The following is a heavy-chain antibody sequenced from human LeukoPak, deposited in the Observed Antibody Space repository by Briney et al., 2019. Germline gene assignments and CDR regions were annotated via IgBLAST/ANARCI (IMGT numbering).Heavy chain of an antibody. V-gene: IGHV3-30*02. D-gene: IGHD2-15*01. CDR2: IRYDGSNK. Sequence: GGSLRLSCAASGFTFSSYGMHWVRQAPGKGLEWVAFIRYDGSNKYYADSVKGRFTISRVNSNNTLYLQMNSLRAEDKAIYYCAKNGDRGAYCSGGSCYPYYYYYIDVWGKGTTVTISS. CDR3: AKNGDRGAYCSGGSCYPYYYYYIDV. J-gene: IGHJ6*03. CDR1: GFTFSSYG.